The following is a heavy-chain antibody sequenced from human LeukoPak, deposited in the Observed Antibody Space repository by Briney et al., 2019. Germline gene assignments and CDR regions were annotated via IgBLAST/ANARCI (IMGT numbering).Heavy chain of an antibody. D-gene: IGHD4-17*01. CDR1: GGPISSATYY. CDR3: ARVADEFGDYGFDS. Sequence: PSETLSLTCAVSGGPISSATYYWSWIRQPPGKGLEWVGHIYNSGRTYYNPSLKRRLTMSLDTSRNQFSLRLSSVTAAVTAVYHCARVADEFGDYGFDSWGQGTLVTVSS. CDR2: IYNSGRT. V-gene: IGHV4-30-4*01. J-gene: IGHJ4*02.